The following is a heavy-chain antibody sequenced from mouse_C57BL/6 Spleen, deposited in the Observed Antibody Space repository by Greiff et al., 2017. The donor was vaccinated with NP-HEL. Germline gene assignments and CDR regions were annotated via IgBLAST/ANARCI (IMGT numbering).Heavy chain of an antibody. CDR1: GFTFSSYA. D-gene: IGHD1-1*01. Sequence: EVMLVESGGGLVKPGGSLKLSCAASGFTFSSYAMSWVRQTPEKRLEWVATISDGGSYTYYPDNVKGRFTISRDNAKNNLYLQMSHLKSEDTAIYYCARPSFITTVVAPFAYWGQGTLVTVSA. CDR2: ISDGGSYT. J-gene: IGHJ3*01. CDR3: ARPSFITTVVAPFAY. V-gene: IGHV5-4*03.